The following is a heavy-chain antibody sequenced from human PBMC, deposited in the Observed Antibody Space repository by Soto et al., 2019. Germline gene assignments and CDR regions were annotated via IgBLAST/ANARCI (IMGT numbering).Heavy chain of an antibody. CDR2: INAGNGNT. J-gene: IGHJ4*02. CDR1: GYTFTSYA. Sequence: ASVKVSCKSSGYTFTSYAMHCVRQAPGQRLEWMGWINAGNGNTKYSQKFQGRVTITRDTSASTAYMELSSLRSEDTAVYYCAKDRPRRTSGYFFDYWGQGTPVTVSS. V-gene: IGHV1-3*01. D-gene: IGHD1-1*01. CDR3: AKDRPRRTSGYFFDY.